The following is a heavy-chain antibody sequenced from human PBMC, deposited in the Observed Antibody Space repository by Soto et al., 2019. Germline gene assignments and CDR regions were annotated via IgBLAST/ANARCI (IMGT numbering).Heavy chain of an antibody. CDR3: ARILFRGSGSFRPDADY. CDR1: GFSLSNARMG. J-gene: IGHJ4*02. D-gene: IGHD3-10*01. Sequence: QVTLKESGPVLVKPTETLTLTCTVSGFSLSNARMGVSWIRQPPGKALEWLAHIFSNDEKSYSTSLNSRPTISKDTSKSQVVLTMTNMDPVDTATYYCARILFRGSGSFRPDADYWGQGTLVTVSS. V-gene: IGHV2-26*01. CDR2: IFSNDEK.